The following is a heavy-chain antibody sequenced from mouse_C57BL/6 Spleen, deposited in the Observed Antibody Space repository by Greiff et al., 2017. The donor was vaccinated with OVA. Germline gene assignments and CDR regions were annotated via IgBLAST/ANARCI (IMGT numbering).Heavy chain of an antibody. J-gene: IGHJ4*01. V-gene: IGHV1-74*01. CDR3: ATVVEDYEDY. CDR2: IHPSDSDT. D-gene: IGHD1-1*01. CDR1: GYTFTSYW. Sequence: QVHVKQPGAELVKPGASVKVSCKASGYTFTSYWMHWVKQRPGQGLEWIGRIHPSDSDTNYNQKFKGKATLTVDKSSSTAYMQLSSLTSEDSAVYYCATVVEDYEDYWGQGTSVTVSS.